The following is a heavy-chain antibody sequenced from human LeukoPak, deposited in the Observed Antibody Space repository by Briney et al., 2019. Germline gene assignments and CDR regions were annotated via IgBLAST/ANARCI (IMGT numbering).Heavy chain of an antibody. CDR2: IKQDGSEK. CDR3: ARVPTYYDILTGYYTPYYFDY. D-gene: IGHD3-9*01. Sequence: GGSLRLSCAASGFTLSSYWMSWVRQAPGKGLEWVANIKQDGSEKYYVDSVKGRFTISRDNAKNSLYLQMNSLRAEDTAVYYCARVPTYYDILTGYYTPYYFDYWGQGTLVTVSS. CDR1: GFTLSSYW. J-gene: IGHJ4*02. V-gene: IGHV3-7*04.